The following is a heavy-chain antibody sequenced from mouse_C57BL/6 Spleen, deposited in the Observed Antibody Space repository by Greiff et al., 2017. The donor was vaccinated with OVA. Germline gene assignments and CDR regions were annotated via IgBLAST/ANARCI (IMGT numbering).Heavy chain of an antibody. Sequence: VQLQQPGAELVKPGASVKLSCKASGYTFTSSWMQWVKQRPGQGLEWIGEIDPSDIYTNYNQKFKGKATLTADTSASTAYMQLSSLTSEDYAVYYCARRYEGYFDYWGQGTTLTVSA. CDR1: GYTFTSSW. D-gene: IGHD2-3*01. V-gene: IGHV1-50*01. CDR2: IDPSDIYT. CDR3: ARRYEGYFDY. J-gene: IGHJ2*01.